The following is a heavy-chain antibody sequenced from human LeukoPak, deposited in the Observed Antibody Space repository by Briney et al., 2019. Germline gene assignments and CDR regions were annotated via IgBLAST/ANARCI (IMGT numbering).Heavy chain of an antibody. Sequence: GGSLRLSCAASGFTFSFYGMHWVRQAPGKGLEWAAFIGYDGGNKYYADSVKGRFTISRDNSKNTLYLQMNSPRAGDTAVYYCAKDLYNYYGSGSSFNFWGQGTLVTVSS. CDR2: IGYDGGNK. V-gene: IGHV3-30*02. D-gene: IGHD3-10*01. CDR3: AKDLYNYYGSGSSFNF. CDR1: GFTFSFYG. J-gene: IGHJ4*02.